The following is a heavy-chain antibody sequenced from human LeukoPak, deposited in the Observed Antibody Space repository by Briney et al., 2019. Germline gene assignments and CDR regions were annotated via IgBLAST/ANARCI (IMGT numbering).Heavy chain of an antibody. CDR3: ARFKQQLPHGYWFDP. CDR1: GGTFSSYG. J-gene: IGHJ5*02. Sequence: VASVKVSCNASGGTFSSYGISWVRQAPGQGLEWMGWISAYNGNTNYAQKLQGRVTMTTDTSTSTAYMELRSLRSDDTAVYYCARFKQQLPHGYWFDPWGQGTLVTVSS. CDR2: ISAYNGNT. D-gene: IGHD6-13*01. V-gene: IGHV1-18*01.